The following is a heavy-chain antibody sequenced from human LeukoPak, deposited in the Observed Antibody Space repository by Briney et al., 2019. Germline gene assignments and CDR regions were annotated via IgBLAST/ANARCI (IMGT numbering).Heavy chain of an antibody. J-gene: IGHJ6*04. CDR2: ISSSSSYI. CDR3: ARDGSSWYGMDV. Sequence: LGGSLRLSCAASGFTFSSYSMNWVRQAPGKGLEWVSSISSSSSYIYYADSVKGRFTISRDNAKNSLYLQMNSLRAEDTAVYYCARDGSSWYGMDVWGKGTTVTVSS. D-gene: IGHD6-13*01. CDR1: GFTFSSYS. V-gene: IGHV3-21*01.